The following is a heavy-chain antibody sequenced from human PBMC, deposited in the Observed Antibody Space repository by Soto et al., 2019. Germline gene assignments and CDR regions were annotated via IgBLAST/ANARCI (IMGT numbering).Heavy chain of an antibody. CDR1: GGSISSSSYY. J-gene: IGHJ4*02. V-gene: IGHV4-39*01. CDR2: IYYSGST. D-gene: IGHD3-9*01. Sequence: SETLSLTCTVSGGSISSSSYYWGWIRQPPGKGLEWIASIYYSGSTYYNPSLKSRVTISVDTSKNQFSLKLSSVTAADTAVYYCARHRGYYDILTGYYTELNFDYWGQGTLVTVSS. CDR3: ARHRGYYDILTGYYTELNFDY.